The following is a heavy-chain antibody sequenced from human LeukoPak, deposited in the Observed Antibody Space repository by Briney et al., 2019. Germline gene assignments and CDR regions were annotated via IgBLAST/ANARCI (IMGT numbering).Heavy chain of an antibody. CDR2: IYYSGST. CDR1: GGSISSSSYY. D-gene: IGHD6-13*01. CDR3: AASEAAAGMLFDY. J-gene: IGHJ4*02. V-gene: IGHV4-39*07. Sequence: SETLSLTCTVSGGSISSSSYYWGWIRQPPGKGLEWIGSIYYSGSTNYNPSLKSRVTISVDTSKNQFSLKLSSVTAADTAVYYCAASEAAAGMLFDYWGQGTLVTVSS.